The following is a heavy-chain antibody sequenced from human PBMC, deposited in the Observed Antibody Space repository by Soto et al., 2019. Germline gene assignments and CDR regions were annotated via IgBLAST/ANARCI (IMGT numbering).Heavy chain of an antibody. CDR1: GFSFSTYG. J-gene: IGHJ4*02. V-gene: IGHV3-23*01. CDR3: ARERAFNGGDSLGYYAH. D-gene: IGHD3-3*01. Sequence: PGGSLRLSCAASGFSFSTYGMSWVRRAPGKGLEWVSVISGSGDITYYADSVKGRFTLSRDNSKNTLYLQMNSLRAEDTAVYYCARERAFNGGDSLGYYAHWGQGTLV. CDR2: ISGSGDIT.